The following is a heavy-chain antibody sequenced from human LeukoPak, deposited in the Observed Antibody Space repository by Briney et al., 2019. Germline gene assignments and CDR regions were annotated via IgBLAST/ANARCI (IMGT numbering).Heavy chain of an antibody. D-gene: IGHD6-19*01. Sequence: ASVKVSCKASGYTFTSYAMHWVRQAPGQRLEWMGWINAGNGNTKYPQKFQGRVTITRDTSASTAYMELSSLRSEDTAVYYCARDWFDSSGWPTGVPDYWGQGTLVTVSS. CDR3: ARDWFDSSGWPTGVPDY. J-gene: IGHJ4*02. V-gene: IGHV1-3*01. CDR1: GYTFTSYA. CDR2: INAGNGNT.